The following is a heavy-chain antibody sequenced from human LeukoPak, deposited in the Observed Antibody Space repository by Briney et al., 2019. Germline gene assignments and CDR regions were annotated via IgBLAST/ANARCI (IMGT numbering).Heavy chain of an antibody. Sequence: ASVKVSCKVSGYTFTSYAMNWVRQAPGQGLEWMGWINTNTGNPTYAQGFTGRFIFSLDTSVSTAYLQISSLKAEDTAVYYCARQSSTRPPGPNHNWFDPWGQGTLVTVSS. J-gene: IGHJ5*02. CDR3: ARQSSTRPPGPNHNWFDP. D-gene: IGHD6-13*01. CDR1: GYTFTSYA. V-gene: IGHV7-4-1*02. CDR2: INTNTGNP.